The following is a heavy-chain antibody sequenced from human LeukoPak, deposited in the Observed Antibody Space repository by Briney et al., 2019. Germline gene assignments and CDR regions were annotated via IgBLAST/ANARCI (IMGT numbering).Heavy chain of an antibody. J-gene: IGHJ4*02. V-gene: IGHV2-5*02. Sequence: SGPTLVKPTQTLTLTCTFSAFSLSTSGVGVGWVRQPPGKALEWLALIFWDDDKYYSPSLKNRLTITKGTSRNQVVLTMTNVDPVDTATYYCAHTGYSYGLDFWGQGTLVTVSS. CDR3: AHTGYSYGLDF. CDR1: AFSLSTSGVG. D-gene: IGHD5-18*01. CDR2: IFWDDDK.